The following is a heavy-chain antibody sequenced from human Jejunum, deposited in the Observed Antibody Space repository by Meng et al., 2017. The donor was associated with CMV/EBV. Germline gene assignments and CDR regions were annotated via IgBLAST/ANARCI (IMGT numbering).Heavy chain of an antibody. CDR3: AREPAVYAPPNYYGMDV. V-gene: IGHV3-48*03. CDR1: FSSYE. D-gene: IGHD2-8*01. J-gene: IGHJ6*02. Sequence: FSSYEMNWVRQAPGKGLEWLSHIDSSGSTTSYTDSVKGRFTISRDNAKNSLYLQMNRLRAEDTALYYCAREPAVYAPPNYYGMDVWGQGTTVTVSS. CDR2: IDSSGSTT.